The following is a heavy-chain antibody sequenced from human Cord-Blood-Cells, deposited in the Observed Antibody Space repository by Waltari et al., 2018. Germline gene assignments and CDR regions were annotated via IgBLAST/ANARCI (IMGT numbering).Heavy chain of an antibody. Sequence: QLQLQESGPGLVKPSETLSLTCPVSGGPISSSSYDWDWIRQPPGKGLEWIGSIYYSGSTYYNPSLKIRVTISVDTSKNQFSLKLSSVTAADTAVYYCARKLNSSSSLYYFDYWGQGTLVTVSS. V-gene: IGHV4-39*01. CDR2: IYYSGST. CDR3: ARKLNSSSSLYYFDY. D-gene: IGHD6-6*01. J-gene: IGHJ4*02. CDR1: GGPISSSSYD.